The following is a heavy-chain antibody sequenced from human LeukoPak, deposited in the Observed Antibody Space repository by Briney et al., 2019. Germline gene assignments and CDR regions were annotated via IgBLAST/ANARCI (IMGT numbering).Heavy chain of an antibody. J-gene: IGHJ4*02. CDR2: IFHSGAT. V-gene: IGHV4-4*02. Sequence: PSGTLSLTCAVSGGSFGSNNWWNWVRQPPGKGLEWIGEIFHSGATNYNPSLKSRVTISVDKSKNQFSLELTSVTAADTAVYFCARDRRGSRGYALDYWGQGTLVTVSS. D-gene: IGHD1-26*01. CDR1: GGSFGSNNW. CDR3: ARDRRGSRGYALDY.